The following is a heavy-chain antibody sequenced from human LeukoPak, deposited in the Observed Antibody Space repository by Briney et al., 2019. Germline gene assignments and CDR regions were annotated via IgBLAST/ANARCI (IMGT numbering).Heavy chain of an antibody. J-gene: IGHJ3*02. CDR2: LYYGGST. Sequence: SETLSLTCTVSGGSISSISYYWGWIRQPPGKGLEWIRTLYYGGSTYYNPSLKSRVTISVDMSKNQFSLMLSSVTAVDTAVYYCSREDTATATGALDIWGQGTMVTVSS. D-gene: IGHD5-18*01. V-gene: IGHV4-39*01. CDR3: SREDTATATGALDI. CDR1: GGSISSISYY.